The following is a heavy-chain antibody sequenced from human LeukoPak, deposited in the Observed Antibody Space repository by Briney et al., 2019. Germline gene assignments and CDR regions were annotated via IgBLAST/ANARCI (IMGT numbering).Heavy chain of an antibody. V-gene: IGHV4-30-4*01. Sequence: SETLSLTCTVSGGSISSGDYYWSWIRHPPRKGLEWIGYIYYSGSTYYNPSLKSRVTISVDTSKNQFSLKLSSVTAADTAVYYCAREVSYYYDSSGHFDYWGQGTLVTVSS. CDR3: AREVSYYYDSSGHFDY. J-gene: IGHJ4*02. CDR1: GGSISSGDYY. CDR2: IYYSGST. D-gene: IGHD3-22*01.